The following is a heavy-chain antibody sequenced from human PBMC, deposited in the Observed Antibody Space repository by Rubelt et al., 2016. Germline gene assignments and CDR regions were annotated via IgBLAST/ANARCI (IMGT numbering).Heavy chain of an antibody. CDR1: GYSISSGYY. CDR3: ARGVKGRLYYFDY. Sequence: SGPGLVKPSETLSLTCTVSGYSISSGYYWGWIRQPPEKGLEWIGSIYHSGSTYYNPSLKSRVTISVDTSKNQFSLKLSSVTAADTAVYHCARGVKGRLYYFDYWGQGTLVTVSS. J-gene: IGHJ4*02. CDR2: IYHSGST. V-gene: IGHV4-38-2*02. D-gene: IGHD3-10*01.